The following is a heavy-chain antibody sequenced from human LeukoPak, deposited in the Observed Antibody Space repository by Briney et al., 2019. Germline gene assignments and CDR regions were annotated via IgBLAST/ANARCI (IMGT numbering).Heavy chain of an antibody. J-gene: IGHJ3*02. Sequence: GGSLRLSCAASGFTFDDYAMHWVRQAPGKGLEWVSGISWNSGSIGYADSVKGRFTISRDNAKNSLYLQMNSLRAEDTAVYYCARSDYESAFVIWGQGTMVTVSS. V-gene: IGHV3-9*01. CDR2: ISWNSGSI. CDR3: ARSDYESAFVI. D-gene: IGHD5-12*01. CDR1: GFTFDDYA.